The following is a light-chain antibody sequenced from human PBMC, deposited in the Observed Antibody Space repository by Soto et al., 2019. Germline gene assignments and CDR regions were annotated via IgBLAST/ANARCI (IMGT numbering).Light chain of an antibody. CDR3: HQRQSWPRT. CDR1: QAVNTR. J-gene: IGKJ1*01. V-gene: IGKV3-11*01. Sequence: EIVLTQSPATLSSFPGDRVTLSCRASQAVNTRLAWYQHKPGQAPRLLIYLASNRAAGVPARFSGSGSETDFTLTINDVEPEDFAVYYCHQRQSWPRTFGQGTKVDIK. CDR2: LAS.